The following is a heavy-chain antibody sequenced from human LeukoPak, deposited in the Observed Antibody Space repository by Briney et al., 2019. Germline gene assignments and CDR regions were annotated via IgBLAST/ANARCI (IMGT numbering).Heavy chain of an antibody. CDR2: INHSGST. CDR3: ARVGGSLGYCSGGSYYSYWFDP. Sequence: PGGSLRLSCAASGFTFSSYAMSWIRQPPGKGLEWIGEINHSGSTNYNPSLKSRVTISVDTSKNQFSLKLSSVTAADTAVYYCARVGGSLGYCSGGSYYSYWFDPWGQGTLVTVSS. J-gene: IGHJ5*02. CDR1: GFTFSSYA. V-gene: IGHV4-34*01. D-gene: IGHD2-15*01.